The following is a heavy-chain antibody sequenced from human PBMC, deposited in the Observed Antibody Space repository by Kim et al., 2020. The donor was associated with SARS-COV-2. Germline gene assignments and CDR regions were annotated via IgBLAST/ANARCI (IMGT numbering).Heavy chain of an antibody. CDR2: IHHSGTT. D-gene: IGHD2-2*02. CDR3: ARGRAGVVPAPILGIGPHYDYFIMDV. V-gene: IGHV4-34*01. J-gene: IGHJ6*02. CDR1: GGSFSGYY. Sequence: SETLSLTCAVYGGSFSGYYWSWIRQPPGKGLQWIGEIHHSGTTNYNPSLKSRVTISVDTSKNQFSLRLSSVTAADTAFYYCARGRAGVVPAPILGIGPHYDYFIMDVWGQGTTVTVSS.